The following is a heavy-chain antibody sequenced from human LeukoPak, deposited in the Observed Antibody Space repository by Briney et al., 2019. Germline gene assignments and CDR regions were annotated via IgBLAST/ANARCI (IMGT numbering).Heavy chain of an antibody. CDR3: ARDAITMVRGAPGY. Sequence: ASVKVSCKASGGTFSSYAISWVRQAPGQGLEWMGWISAYNGNTNYAQKLQGRVTMTTDTSTSTAYMELRSLRSDDTAVYYCARDAITMVRGAPGYWGQGTLVTVSP. CDR2: ISAYNGNT. CDR1: GGTFSSYA. J-gene: IGHJ4*02. D-gene: IGHD3-10*01. V-gene: IGHV1-18*01.